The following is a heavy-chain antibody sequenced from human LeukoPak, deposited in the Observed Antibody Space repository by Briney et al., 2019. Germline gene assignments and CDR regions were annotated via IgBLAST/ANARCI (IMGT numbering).Heavy chain of an antibody. V-gene: IGHV3-20*01. CDR1: GFTFDDYG. CDR2: INWNGGST. Sequence: GGSLRLSCAASGFTFDDYGMSWVRQAPGKGLEWVSGINWNGGSTGYADSVKGRFTISRDNAKNSLYLQMNSLRAEDTALYHCAREHPGGTTVTSFDYWGQGTLVTVSS. J-gene: IGHJ4*02. D-gene: IGHD4-17*01. CDR3: AREHPGGTTVTSFDY.